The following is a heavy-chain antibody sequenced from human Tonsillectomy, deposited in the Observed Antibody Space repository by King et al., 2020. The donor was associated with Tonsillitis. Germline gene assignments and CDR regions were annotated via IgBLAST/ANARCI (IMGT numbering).Heavy chain of an antibody. CDR3: ARANFLVGPFDF. J-gene: IGHJ4*02. CDR2: NYPVDSDT. CDR1: GYSFTSYW. Sequence: QLVQSGAEVKKPGESLKISCKGSGYSFTSYWIGWVRQMPGKGLEWMGMNYPVDSDTRYSPSFQGQVTISSDKSFSTAYLQWSSLKASDSAMYYCARANFLVGPFDFWGQGTLVTVSS. D-gene: IGHD1-26*01. V-gene: IGHV5-51*01.